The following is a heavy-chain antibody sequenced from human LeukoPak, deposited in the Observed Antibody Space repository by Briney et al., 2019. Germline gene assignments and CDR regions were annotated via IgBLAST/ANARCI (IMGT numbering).Heavy chain of an antibody. CDR3: AKDREYSSGWYEED. V-gene: IGHV3-30*18. Sequence: PGGSLRLSCAASGFAFSTYGMHWVRQAPGKGLEWVAVISFDGSNKYYADSVKGRFTISRDNSKNTLYLQMNSLRAEDTAVYFCAKDREYSSGWYEEDWGQGTLVTVSS. CDR1: GFAFSTYG. D-gene: IGHD6-19*01. J-gene: IGHJ4*02. CDR2: ISFDGSNK.